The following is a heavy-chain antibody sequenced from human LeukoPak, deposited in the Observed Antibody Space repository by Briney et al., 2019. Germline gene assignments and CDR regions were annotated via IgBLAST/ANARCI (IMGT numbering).Heavy chain of an antibody. Sequence: SETLSLTCTVSGGSISSGGYYWSWIRQHPGTGLEWIGYIYYSGSTYYNPSLMSRVTISVDTSKNQFSLKLSSVTAADTAVYYCARVLQLWLHDYWGQGTLVTVSS. J-gene: IGHJ4*02. CDR2: IYYSGST. CDR1: GGSISSGGYY. V-gene: IGHV4-31*03. D-gene: IGHD5-18*01. CDR3: ARVLQLWLHDY.